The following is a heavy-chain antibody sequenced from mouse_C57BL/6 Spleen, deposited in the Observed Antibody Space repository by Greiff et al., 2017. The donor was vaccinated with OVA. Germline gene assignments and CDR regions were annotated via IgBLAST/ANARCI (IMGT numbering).Heavy chain of an antibody. D-gene: IGHD1-1*01. CDR3: ARARYSEAMDY. CDR1: GYSFTGYY. Sequence: EVQLQQSGPELVKPGASVKISCKASGYSFTGYYMNWVKQSPEKSLEWIGEINPSTGGTTYNQKFKAKATLTVDKSSSTADMQLKSLTSEDSAVYYCARARYSEAMDYWGQGTSVTVSS. CDR2: INPSTGGT. J-gene: IGHJ4*01. V-gene: IGHV1-42*01.